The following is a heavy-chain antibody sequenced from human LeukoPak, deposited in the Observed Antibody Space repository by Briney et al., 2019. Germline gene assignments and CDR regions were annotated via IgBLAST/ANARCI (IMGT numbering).Heavy chain of an antibody. J-gene: IGHJ5*02. Sequence: GRSLRLSCAASGFTFSSYGMHWVRQAPGKGLEWVAVISYDGSNKYYADSVKGRFTISRDNSKNTLYLQMNSLRAEDTAVYYCAKDPDYDSNWFDPWGQGTLVTVSS. CDR1: GFTFSSYG. V-gene: IGHV3-30*18. D-gene: IGHD3-3*01. CDR3: AKDPDYDSNWFDP. CDR2: ISYDGSNK.